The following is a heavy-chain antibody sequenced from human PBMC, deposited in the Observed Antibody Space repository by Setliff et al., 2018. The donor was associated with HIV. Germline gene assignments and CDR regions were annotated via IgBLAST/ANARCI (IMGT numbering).Heavy chain of an antibody. CDR2: INTGNGDT. CDR3: ARVPGLGWYDP. J-gene: IGHJ5*02. CDR1: GYTFTSSA. Sequence: ASVKVSCKASGYTFTSSAINWVRQAPGQRLEWIGWINTGNGDTEYSTKFQDRVTITMDTFATTAYMGLSRLRPEDTGTYYCARVPGLGWYDPWGQGTLVTVSS. V-gene: IGHV1-3*04.